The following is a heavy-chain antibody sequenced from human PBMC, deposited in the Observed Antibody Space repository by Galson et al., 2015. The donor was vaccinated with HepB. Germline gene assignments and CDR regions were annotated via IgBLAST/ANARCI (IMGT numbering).Heavy chain of an antibody. D-gene: IGHD3-16*02. V-gene: IGHV3-30*18. CDR2: ITYDGSNK. CDR3: AKDSRLRLGELSMGD. Sequence: SLRLSCAASGVTFSSYGMHWVRQAPGKGLEWVAVITYDGSNKYYADSLKGRFTISRDNSTNTLYMQMNSLRAEDTAVYYCAKDSRLRLGELSMGDWGQGTMVTVSS. J-gene: IGHJ4*02. CDR1: GVTFSSYG.